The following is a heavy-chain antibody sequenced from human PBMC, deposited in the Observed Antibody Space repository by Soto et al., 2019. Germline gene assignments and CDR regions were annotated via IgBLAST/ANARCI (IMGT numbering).Heavy chain of an antibody. CDR3: AKSLITDPYYYYYMDV. J-gene: IGHJ6*03. CDR1: GFTFDDYA. Sequence: GGSLRLSCAASGFTFDDYAMHWVRQAPGKGLEWVSGISWNSGSIGYAESVKGRFTISRDNAKNSLYLQMNRLRAEDTALYYCAKSLITDPYYYYYMDVWGKGTTVTVSS. V-gene: IGHV3-9*01. D-gene: IGHD2-8*01. CDR2: ISWNSGSI.